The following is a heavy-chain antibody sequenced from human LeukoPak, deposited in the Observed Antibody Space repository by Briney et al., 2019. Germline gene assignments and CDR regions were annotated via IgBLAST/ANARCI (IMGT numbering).Heavy chain of an antibody. CDR2: INWNSGST. CDR1: GFTFDDYG. J-gene: IGHJ4*02. D-gene: IGHD1-20*01. V-gene: IGHV3-20*04. CDR3: ARWASGLTGTTGGGYFDY. Sequence: GGSLRLSCAASGFTFDDYGMSWVRQAPGKGLEWVAGINWNSGSTGYADSVKGRFTISRDNAKNSLYLQMSSLRGEDTALYYCARWASGLTGTTGGGYFDYWGQGTLVTVSS.